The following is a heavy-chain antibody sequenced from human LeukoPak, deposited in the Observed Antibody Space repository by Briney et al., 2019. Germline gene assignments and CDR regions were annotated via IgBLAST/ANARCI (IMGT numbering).Heavy chain of an antibody. CDR1: GGSISSYY. Sequence: PSETLSLTSTVSGGSISSYYWSWIRQPPGKGLEGIGYIYYSGSTNYTPSLKSRFTISVDTSKNQFSLKLSSVTAADTAVYYCARAPSSSSWYTLGAGDYGMDVWGQGTTVTVSS. D-gene: IGHD6-13*01. V-gene: IGHV4-59*01. CDR3: ARAPSSSSWYTLGAGDYGMDV. CDR2: IYYSGST. J-gene: IGHJ6*02.